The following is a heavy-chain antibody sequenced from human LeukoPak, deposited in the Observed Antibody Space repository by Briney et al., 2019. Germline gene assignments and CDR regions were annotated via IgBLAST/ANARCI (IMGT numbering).Heavy chain of an antibody. J-gene: IGHJ5*02. CDR2: IYYSGST. Sequence: PSETLSLTCTVSGGSISSSSYYWGWIRQPPGKGLEWIGSIYYSGSTYYNPSLKSRVTISVDTSKNQFSLKLSSVTAADTAVYYCARDSRTRGIAAAGSFFDPWGQGTLVTVSS. D-gene: IGHD6-13*01. CDR3: ARDSRTRGIAAAGSFFDP. CDR1: GGSISSSSYY. V-gene: IGHV4-39*07.